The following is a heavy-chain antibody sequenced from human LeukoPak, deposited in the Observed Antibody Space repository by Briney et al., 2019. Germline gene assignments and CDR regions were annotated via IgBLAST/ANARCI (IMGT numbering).Heavy chain of an antibody. V-gene: IGHV3-48*04. D-gene: IGHD6-19*01. CDR2: ISSGSRTI. Sequence: GGSLRFSCAGSGFTFSSYSMNWVRPAPGKGLEWVSYISSGSRTIYYADSVKGRFTISRDNAKNTLYLQMNSLRAEDTAVYYCARDFHGVAVAVDYWGQGTLVTVSS. J-gene: IGHJ4*02. CDR1: GFTFSSYS. CDR3: ARDFHGVAVAVDY.